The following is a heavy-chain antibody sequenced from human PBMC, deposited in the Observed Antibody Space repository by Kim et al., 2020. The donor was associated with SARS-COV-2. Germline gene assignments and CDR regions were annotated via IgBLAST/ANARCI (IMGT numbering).Heavy chain of an antibody. CDR1: GFTFSSYG. V-gene: IGHV3-30*18. CDR2: ISYDGSNK. J-gene: IGHJ6*02. CDR3: ANPHYYGSRSYFHRPDYYGMDV. Sequence: GGSLRLSCAASGFTFSSYGMHWVRQAPGKGLEWVAVISYDGSNKYYADSVKGRFTISRDNSKNTLYLQMNSLRAEDTAVYYCANPHYYGSRSYFHRPDYYGMDVWGQGTTVTVSS. D-gene: IGHD3-10*01.